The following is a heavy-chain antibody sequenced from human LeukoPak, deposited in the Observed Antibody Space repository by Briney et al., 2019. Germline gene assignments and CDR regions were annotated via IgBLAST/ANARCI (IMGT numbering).Heavy chain of an antibody. J-gene: IGHJ5*02. CDR3: AREYDYVWGSYRLGGNWFDP. D-gene: IGHD3-16*02. V-gene: IGHV1-69*06. CDR1: GGTFSSYA. CDR2: IIPIFGTA. Sequence: SVKVSCKASGGTFSSYAISWVRQAPGQGLEWMGGIIPIFGTANYAQKFQGRVTITADKSTSTAYMELSSLRSEDTAVYYCAREYDYVWGSYRLGGNWFDPWGQGTLVTVSS.